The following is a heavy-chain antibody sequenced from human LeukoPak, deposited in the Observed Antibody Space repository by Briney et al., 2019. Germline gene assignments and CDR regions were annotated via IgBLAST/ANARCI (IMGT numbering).Heavy chain of an antibody. CDR1: GFTFSSYA. J-gene: IGHJ4*01. Sequence: PGGSLRLSCAASGFTFSSYATSWVRHAPGKGLEWVSAISGSGGSTYYADSVKGRFTISRDNSKTTLYLQMNSLRAEDTAVYYCAKDPTSSGWPLRPFDYWGQGTLVTVSP. CDR3: AKDPTSSGWPLRPFDY. CDR2: ISGSGGST. D-gene: IGHD6-19*01. V-gene: IGHV3-23*01.